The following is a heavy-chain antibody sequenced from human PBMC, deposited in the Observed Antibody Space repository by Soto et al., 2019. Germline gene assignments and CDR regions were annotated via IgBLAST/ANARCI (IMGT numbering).Heavy chain of an antibody. CDR2: INHSLST. J-gene: IGHJ4*02. V-gene: IGHV4-34*01. CDR3: ARSGGTGAEITMVWRFDY. CDR1: GGSFRAYY. Sequence: PSETLSLTCAVYGGSFRAYYSTWIRQPPGKGLEWIGEINHSLSTHYHPSLKTRVPISVDTAKNQFSLELSSVTAADTAVYYCARSGGTGAEITMVWRFDYWGQGTLLTVSS. D-gene: IGHD3-10*01.